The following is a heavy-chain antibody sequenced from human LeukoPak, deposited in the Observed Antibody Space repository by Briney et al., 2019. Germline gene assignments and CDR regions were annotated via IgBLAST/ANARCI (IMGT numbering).Heavy chain of an antibody. CDR2: ISYDGSNK. J-gene: IGHJ4*02. D-gene: IGHD2-21*02. CDR3: AKDWAIYCGGDCLFDY. CDR1: GFTFSSYG. V-gene: IGHV3-30*18. Sequence: RAGGSLRLSCAASGFTFSSYGMHWVRQAPGKGLEWVAVISYDGSNKYYADSVKGRFTISRDNSKNTLYLQMNSLRAEDTAVYYCAKDWAIYCGGDCLFDYWGQGTLVTVAS.